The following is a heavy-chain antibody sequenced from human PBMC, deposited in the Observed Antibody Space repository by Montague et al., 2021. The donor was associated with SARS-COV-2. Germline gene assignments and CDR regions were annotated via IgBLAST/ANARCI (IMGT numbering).Heavy chain of an antibody. V-gene: IGHV4-34*01. CDR3: ARLRDGVVPSPILGVGPYYSYYYMDV. CDR1: GTSFSGYY. Sequence: SKTLSLTCAVHGTSFSGYYWNWIRQPPGKGLEWIGKINHGGSTKYSPSLKSRLTISADTSKNQFSLKLTSVAAADTAVYYCARLRDGVVPSPILGVGPYYSYYYMDVWGRGTTVTVSS. D-gene: IGHD3-10*01. CDR2: INHGGST. J-gene: IGHJ6*03.